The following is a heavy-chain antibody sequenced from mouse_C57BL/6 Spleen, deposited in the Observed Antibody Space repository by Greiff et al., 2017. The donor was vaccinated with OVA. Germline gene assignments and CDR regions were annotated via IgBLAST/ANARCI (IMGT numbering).Heavy chain of an antibody. D-gene: IGHD1-1*01. J-gene: IGHJ1*03. Sequence: QVQLQQSGAELVRPGASVTLSCKASGYTFTDYEMHWVKQTPVHGLEWIGAIDPETGGTAYNQKFKGKAILTADKSSSTAYMELRSLTSEDSAVYYCTERGYYGSSYGYFDVWGTGTTVTVSS. CDR3: TERGYYGSSYGYFDV. CDR1: GYTFTDYE. V-gene: IGHV1-15*01. CDR2: IDPETGGT.